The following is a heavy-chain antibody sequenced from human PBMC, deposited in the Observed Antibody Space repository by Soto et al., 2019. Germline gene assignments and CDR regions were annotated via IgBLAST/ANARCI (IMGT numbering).Heavy chain of an antibody. CDR2: IIPIFGTA. CDR3: ASRDEHNKDIAARWGGMDV. CDR1: GGTFSSYA. J-gene: IGHJ6*02. V-gene: IGHV1-69*01. D-gene: IGHD6-6*01. Sequence: QVQLVQSGAEVKKPGSSVKVSCKASGGTFSSYAISWVRQAPGQGLEWMGGIIPIFGTANYAQKFQGRVTVTADESTGTAYMELSSLRSEDTAVYYCASRDEHNKDIAARWGGMDVWGQGTTVTVSS.